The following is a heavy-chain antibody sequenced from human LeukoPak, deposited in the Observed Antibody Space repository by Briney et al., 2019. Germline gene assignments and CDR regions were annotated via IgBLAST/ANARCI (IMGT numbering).Heavy chain of an antibody. V-gene: IGHV3-48*04. CDR2: ISSSSSTI. CDR1: GFTFSSYS. CDR3: ARDRYRRYFDY. J-gene: IGHJ4*02. D-gene: IGHD3-16*02. Sequence: GGSLRLSCAASGFTFSSYSMNWVRQAPGKGLEWVSYISSSSSTIYYADSVKGRFTISRDNAKNSLYLQMNSLRAEDTAVYYCARDRYRRYFDYWGQGTLVTVSS.